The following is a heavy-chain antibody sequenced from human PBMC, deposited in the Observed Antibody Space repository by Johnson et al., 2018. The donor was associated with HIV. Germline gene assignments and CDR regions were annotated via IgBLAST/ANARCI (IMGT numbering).Heavy chain of an antibody. V-gene: IGHV3-30*03. CDR3: ARACRDGYTCDVYDI. Sequence: VQLVESGGGVVQPGRSLRLSCAASGFTFSSYGMHWVRQAPGKGLEWVAVISFDAINKYYADSVKGRFTISRDNSKNTLYLQMNSLRAEDTAVYYCARACRDGYTCDVYDIWGQGTMLTVSS. CDR2: ISFDAINK. J-gene: IGHJ3*02. D-gene: IGHD5-24*01. CDR1: GFTFSSYG.